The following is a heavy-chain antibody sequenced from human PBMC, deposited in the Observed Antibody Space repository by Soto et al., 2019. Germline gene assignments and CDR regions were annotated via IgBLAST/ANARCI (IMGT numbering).Heavy chain of an antibody. J-gene: IGHJ3*02. Sequence: QVQLQESGPGLVKPSETLSLTCTVSGGSISSYYWSCIRQPPGKGLEWIGYIYYSGSTNYNPSLKSRVTRSVDTYKNQFTLKRSSVTAAETAVYYCARDAIVGVEEAFDIWGQVTMVTVSS. V-gene: IGHV4-59*01. CDR2: IYYSGST. D-gene: IGHD1-26*01. CDR3: ARDAIVGVEEAFDI. CDR1: GGSISSYY.